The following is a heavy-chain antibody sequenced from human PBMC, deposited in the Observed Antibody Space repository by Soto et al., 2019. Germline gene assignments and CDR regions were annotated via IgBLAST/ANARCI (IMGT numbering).Heavy chain of an antibody. D-gene: IGHD3-22*01. J-gene: IGHJ4*01. CDR2: IYYTGST. V-gene: IGHV4-59*01. CDR1: AGSISNSY. CDR3: ARGPDDTYSLDY. Sequence: SETLSLTCTVSAGSISNSYWNWIRQPPGKGLEYIGYIYYTGSTDYNPSLKSRVTISGDATKKQFSLTLTSVTAADTAMYYCARGPDDTYSLDYWGHGILVTSPQ.